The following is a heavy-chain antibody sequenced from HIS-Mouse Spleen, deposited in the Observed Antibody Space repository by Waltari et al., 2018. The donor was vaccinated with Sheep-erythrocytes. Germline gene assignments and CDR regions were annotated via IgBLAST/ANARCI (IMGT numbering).Heavy chain of an antibody. D-gene: IGHD5-12*01. CDR1: GFTFSSYG. CDR3: ARVESYREMATIRYYFDY. CDR2: ISYDGSNK. J-gene: IGHJ4*02. Sequence: QVQLVESGGGVVQPGRSLRLSCAASGFTFSSYGMHWVRQAPGKGLEWVAVISYDGSNKYYADSVKGRFTISRDNSKNTLYLQMNSLRAEYTAVYYCARVESYREMATIRYYFDYWGQGTLVTVSS. V-gene: IGHV3-30*03.